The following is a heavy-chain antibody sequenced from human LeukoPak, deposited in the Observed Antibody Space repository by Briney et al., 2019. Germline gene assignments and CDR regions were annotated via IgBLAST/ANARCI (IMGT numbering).Heavy chain of an antibody. D-gene: IGHD1-26*01. CDR1: GGSISSGGYS. Sequence: SQTLSLTCTVSGGSISSGGYSWSWIRQHPGKGLEYIGNIYYSGSTYYNPSLKSRVTISVDTSENQFSLKLTSVTAADTAVYYCARNWEVWGQGTLVTVSS. CDR3: ARNWEV. V-gene: IGHV4-31*03. CDR2: IYYSGST. J-gene: IGHJ4*02.